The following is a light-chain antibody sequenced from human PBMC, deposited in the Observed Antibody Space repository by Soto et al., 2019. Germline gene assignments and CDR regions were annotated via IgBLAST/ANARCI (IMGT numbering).Light chain of an antibody. CDR1: SSDIGGYNY. V-gene: IGLV2-14*03. CDR2: DVS. J-gene: IGLJ2*01. Sequence: QSALTQPASVSGSPGQSITISCTGTSSDIGGYNYVSWYQHQPGKAPKLMIYDVSDRPSGVSNRFSGSKSGNTASLTISGLQAEDADDYYCASYASSNTVVFGGGTKLTVL. CDR3: ASYASSNTVV.